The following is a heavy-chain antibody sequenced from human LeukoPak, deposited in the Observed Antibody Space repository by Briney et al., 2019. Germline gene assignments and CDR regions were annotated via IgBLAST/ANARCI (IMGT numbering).Heavy chain of an antibody. Sequence: GASVKVACQASGYTFTGYYMHWVRQAPGQGLEWMGWVNPNSGCTNYAQKFQGRVTMTRDTSISTAYMELSRLTSDDTAVYYCERSVGSYYGSGSYLHFDYWGQGTLVTVSS. CDR2: VNPNSGCT. CDR1: GYTFTGYY. V-gene: IGHV1-2*02. J-gene: IGHJ4*02. CDR3: ERSVGSYYGSGSYLHFDY. D-gene: IGHD3-10*01.